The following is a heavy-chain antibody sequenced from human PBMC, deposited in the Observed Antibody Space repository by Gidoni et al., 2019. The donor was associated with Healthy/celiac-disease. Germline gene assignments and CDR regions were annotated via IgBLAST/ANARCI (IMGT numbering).Heavy chain of an antibody. V-gene: IGHV4-4*07. CDR1: GGSISSYY. CDR2: IYTSGST. D-gene: IGHD4-17*01. Sequence: QVQLQESGPGLAKPPETLSLTCTVPGGSISSYYWSWIRQPAGKGLEWIVRIYTSGSTNYNPSLKSRVTMSVDTSKNQFSLKLSSVTAADTAVYYCARDGVTTFDYWGQGTLVTVSS. CDR3: ARDGVTTFDY. J-gene: IGHJ4*02.